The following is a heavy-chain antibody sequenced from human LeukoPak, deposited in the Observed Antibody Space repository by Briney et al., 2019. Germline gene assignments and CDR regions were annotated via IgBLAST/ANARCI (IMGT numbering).Heavy chain of an antibody. CDR1: GGSISSYY. J-gene: IGHJ4*02. CDR2: IDASGRT. D-gene: IGHD4-17*01. Sequence: SETLSPTCTVSGGSISSYYWSWIRQPAGKGLEWIGRIDASGRTNYNPSLKSRVTMSVDTSKKQFSLKVNSVTAADTAVYYCAREYGDFDYWGQGTLVTVSS. V-gene: IGHV4-4*07. CDR3: AREYGDFDY.